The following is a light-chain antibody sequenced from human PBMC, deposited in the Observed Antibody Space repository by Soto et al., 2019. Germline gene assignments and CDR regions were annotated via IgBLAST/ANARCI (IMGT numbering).Light chain of an antibody. V-gene: IGKV3-15*01. J-gene: IGKJ1*01. CDR1: QSVSSK. CDR3: QQYNNWTPWT. CDR2: GAS. Sequence: IVMTQSPATLSVSPGERATLSCRSSQSVSSKLAWYQQKPGQAPRLLIHGASTRATGIPARFSGSGSGTEFTLTISSLQSEDFAVYYCQQYNNWTPWTFGQGTKVDIK.